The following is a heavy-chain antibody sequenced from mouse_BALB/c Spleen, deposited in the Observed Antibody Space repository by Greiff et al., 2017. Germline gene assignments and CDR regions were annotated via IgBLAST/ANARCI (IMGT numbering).Heavy chain of an antibody. CDR1: GFTFSSYG. J-gene: IGHJ4*01. V-gene: IGHV5-6*01. CDR3: AREGASTVVDAMDY. CDR2: ISSGGSYT. D-gene: IGHD1-1*01. Sequence: EVHLVESGGDLVKPGGSLKLSCAASGFTFSSYGMSWVRQTPDKRLEWVATISSGGSYTYYPDSVKGRFTISRDNAKNTLYLQMSSLKSEDTAMYYCAREGASTVVDAMDYWGQGTSVTVSS.